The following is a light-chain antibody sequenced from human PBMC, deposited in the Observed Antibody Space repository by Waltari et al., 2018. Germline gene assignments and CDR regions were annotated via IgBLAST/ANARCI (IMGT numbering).Light chain of an antibody. Sequence: QSVLTQPPSASGTPGQRVTISCSGSSSNIGRNTVNWYLHLPGTAPQLLIYRNDQRPAGVPDRVSGSKSGTSASLPISGPQSEDEADYFCAAWDDSLGGWVFGGGTRLTVL. J-gene: IGLJ3*02. CDR3: AAWDDSLGGWV. CDR1: SSNIGRNT. CDR2: RND. V-gene: IGLV1-44*01.